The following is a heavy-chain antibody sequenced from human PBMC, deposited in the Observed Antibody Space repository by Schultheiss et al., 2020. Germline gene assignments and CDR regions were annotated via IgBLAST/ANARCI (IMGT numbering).Heavy chain of an antibody. J-gene: IGHJ4*02. CDR1: GYTFTGYY. CDR3: ARVGGSSGYYFLGY. Sequence: AFVKVSCKASGYTFTGYYMHWVRQAPGQGLEWMGWINPNSGGTSYAQKFQGRVTMTRDTSTSTVYMELSSLRSEDTAVYYCARVGGSSGYYFLGYWGQGTLVTGSS. D-gene: IGHD3-22*01. CDR2: INPNSGGT. V-gene: IGHV1-2*02.